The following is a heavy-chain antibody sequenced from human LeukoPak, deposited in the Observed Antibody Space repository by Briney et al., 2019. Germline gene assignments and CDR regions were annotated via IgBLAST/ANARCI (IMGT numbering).Heavy chain of an antibody. CDR2: ISGSGGST. CDR3: AKTLIPVATIDEAYYYHYGMDV. CDR1: GFTFTDYH. V-gene: IGHV3-23*01. Sequence: PGGSLRLSCAASGFTFTDYHMSWVRQAPGKGLEWVSAISGSGGSTYYADSVKGRFTISRDSSKNTLYLQMNSLRAEDTAVYYCAKTLIPVATIDEAYYYHYGMDVWGQGTTVTVSS. J-gene: IGHJ6*02. D-gene: IGHD5-12*01.